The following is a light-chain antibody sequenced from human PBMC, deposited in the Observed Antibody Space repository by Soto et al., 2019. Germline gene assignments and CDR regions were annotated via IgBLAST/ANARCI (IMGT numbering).Light chain of an antibody. V-gene: IGLV2-14*01. CDR2: EVS. J-gene: IGLJ1*01. Sequence: QSVLTQPASVSGSPGQSITISCTGTSSDVGGYNYVSWYQQHPGKAPKLMIYEVSYRPPGVPDRLSASKSGTSASLAITGLQAEDEGHYYCQSYDKRLTAYVFGTGTKVTVL. CDR1: SSDVGGYNY. CDR3: QSYDKRLTAYV.